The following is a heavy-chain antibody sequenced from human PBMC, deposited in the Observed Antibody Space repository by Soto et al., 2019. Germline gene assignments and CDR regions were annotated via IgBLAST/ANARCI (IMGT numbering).Heavy chain of an antibody. V-gene: IGHV3-23*01. CDR3: AKGSQYDILHAHHAFES. CDR2: ISGGGGGT. J-gene: IGHJ4*02. Sequence: EVQMLESGGGLVKPGGSLRLSCSVSGFSFSNYAMTWVRQAPGKGLEWVSSISGGGGGTHYADSMKGRVTISRDNSRNTINLEMKRLRAADTAVYYCAKGSQYDILHAHHAFESWGQGTLVTVSS. CDR1: GFSFSNYA. D-gene: IGHD3-9*01.